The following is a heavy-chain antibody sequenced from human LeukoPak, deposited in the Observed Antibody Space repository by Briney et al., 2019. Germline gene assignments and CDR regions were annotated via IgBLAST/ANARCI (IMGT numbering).Heavy chain of an antibody. J-gene: IGHJ4*02. CDR1: GYTFTSYG. V-gene: IGHV1-18*01. CDR2: ISAYNGDT. Sequence: ASVKVSCKASGYTFTSYGINWVRQAPGQGLEWMGWISAYNGDTNYAQKLQGRVTMTTDTSTSTAYMELRSRRSDDTAVYYCARDLKRGYSSGRYSWGTGSSNDFWGQGTLVTVSS. CDR3: ARDLKRGYSSGRYSWGTGSSNDF. D-gene: IGHD6-19*01.